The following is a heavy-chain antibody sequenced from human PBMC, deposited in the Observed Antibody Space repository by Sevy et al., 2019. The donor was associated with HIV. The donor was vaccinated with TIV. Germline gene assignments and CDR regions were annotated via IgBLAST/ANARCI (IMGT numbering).Heavy chain of an antibody. CDR3: AAAMYYYYYYGMDV. CDR1: GFTFTSSA. D-gene: IGHD3-10*02. V-gene: IGHV1-58*01. Sequence: ASVKVSCKASGFTFTSSAVQWVRQARGQRLEWIGWIVVGSGNTNYAQMFQERVTITRDMSTSTAYMELSSLRSEDTAVYYCAAAMYYYYYYGMDVWGQGTTVTVSS. CDR2: IVVGSGNT. J-gene: IGHJ6*02.